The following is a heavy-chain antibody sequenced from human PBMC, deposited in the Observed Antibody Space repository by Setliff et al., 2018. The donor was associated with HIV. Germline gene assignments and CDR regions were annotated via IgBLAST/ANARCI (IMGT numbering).Heavy chain of an antibody. Sequence: ASVKVSCKASGYTFINFYIYWVRQAPGQGLEWVGRISPNSGGTDYSRKFQGRVSMTRDTSTNTAYLDLTNLTSDDTAVYFCVKDGGPWGSGDWGQGTLVTVSS. CDR3: VKDGGPWGSGD. J-gene: IGHJ4*02. CDR1: GYTFINFY. D-gene: IGHD7-27*01. CDR2: ISPNSGGT. V-gene: IGHV1-2*06.